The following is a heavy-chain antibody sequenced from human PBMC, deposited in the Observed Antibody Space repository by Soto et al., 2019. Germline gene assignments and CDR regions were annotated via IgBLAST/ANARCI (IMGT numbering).Heavy chain of an antibody. V-gene: IGHV4-61*01. J-gene: IGHJ4*02. CDR1: GGSVSSGSYY. CDR2: ISYSGSS. Sequence: QVQLQESGPGLVKPSETLSLTCTVSGGSVSSGSYYWYWIRQPPGKGLEWIAYISYSGSSSYNSSLKSRVTISVDTSKNQFSLNLSSVTDADTAVYYCARGVRLILGYWGQGTLVNVSS. D-gene: IGHD3-16*01. CDR3: ARGVRLILGY.